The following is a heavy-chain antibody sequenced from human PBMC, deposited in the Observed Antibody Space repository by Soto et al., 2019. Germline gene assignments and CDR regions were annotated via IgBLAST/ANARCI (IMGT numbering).Heavy chain of an antibody. Sequence: GGSLRLSCAASGFTVSSNYMSWVRQAPGKGLEWVSVIYSGGSTYYADSVKGRFTISRDNSKNTLYLQMNSLRAEDTAVYYCASSWLPTVYSSGWYYFDYWGQGTLVTVSS. CDR3: ASSWLPTVYSSGWYYFDY. D-gene: IGHD6-19*01. CDR2: IYSGGST. CDR1: GFTVSSNY. V-gene: IGHV3-53*01. J-gene: IGHJ4*02.